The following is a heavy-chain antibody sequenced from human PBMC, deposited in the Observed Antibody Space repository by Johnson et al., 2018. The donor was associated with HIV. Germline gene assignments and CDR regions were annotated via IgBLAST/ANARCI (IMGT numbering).Heavy chain of an antibody. V-gene: IGHV3-11*04. CDR2: ISSSGSTI. CDR3: ARDLRPPTRTFDL. D-gene: IGHD5/OR15-5a*01. Sequence: QVQLMESGGGLVQPGGSLRLSCAASGFTFSSNYMSWVRQAPGKGLEWVSFISSSGSTIQYANSVKGRFTISRDNTKNSLYLQRNSLRDEDTAVYYCARDLRPPTRTFDLWGQGTMVTVSS. CDR1: GFTFSSNY. J-gene: IGHJ3*01.